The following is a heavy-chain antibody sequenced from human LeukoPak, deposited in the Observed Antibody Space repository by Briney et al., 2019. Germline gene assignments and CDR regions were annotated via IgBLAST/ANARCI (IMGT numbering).Heavy chain of an antibody. Sequence: PGGSLRLSCAASGFTFSSYWMHWVRQAPGKGLGWVSRINSDGSSTSYADSVKCRFTISRDNAKNTPYMQINRRSAEDTAGNYCARLWFGELFRYFDYWGQGTLVTVSP. V-gene: IGHV3-74*01. CDR3: ARLWFGELFRYFDY. D-gene: IGHD3-10*01. CDR1: GFTFSSYW. J-gene: IGHJ4*02. CDR2: INSDGSST.